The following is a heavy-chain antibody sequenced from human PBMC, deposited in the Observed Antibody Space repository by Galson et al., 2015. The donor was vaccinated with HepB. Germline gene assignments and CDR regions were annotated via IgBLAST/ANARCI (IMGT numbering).Heavy chain of an antibody. CDR3: ARGITMVRGVEDAFDI. J-gene: IGHJ3*02. CDR2: IGTAGDT. CDR1: GFTFSSYD. D-gene: IGHD3-10*01. Sequence: SLRLSCAASGFTFSSYDMHWVRQATGKGLEWVSAIGTAGDTYYPGSVKGRFTISRENAKNSLYLQMNSLRAGDTAVYYCARGITMVRGVEDAFDIWGQGTMVTVSS. V-gene: IGHV3-13*04.